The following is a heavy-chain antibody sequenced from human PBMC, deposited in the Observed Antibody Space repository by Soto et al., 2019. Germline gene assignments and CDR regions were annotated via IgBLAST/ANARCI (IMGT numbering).Heavy chain of an antibody. D-gene: IGHD6-13*01. CDR2: ISAYNGNT. J-gene: IGHJ5*02. V-gene: IGHV1-18*01. Sequence: XVKVSCKASGYTFTSYGISGVRHAPGQGLEWMGWISAYNGNTNYAQKLQGRVTMTTDTSTSTAYMELRSLRSDDTALYYCMIGYSSSWYSGWFDPWGQGTLVTVSS. CDR3: MIGYSSSWYSGWFDP. CDR1: GYTFTSYG.